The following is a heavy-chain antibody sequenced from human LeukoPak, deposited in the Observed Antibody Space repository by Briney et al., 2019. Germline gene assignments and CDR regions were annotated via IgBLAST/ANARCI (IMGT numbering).Heavy chain of an antibody. Sequence: SETLSLTCAVYGGSFSGYYWSWIRQPPGKGLEWIGEINHSGSTNYNPSLKSRVTISVDTSKNQFSLKLSSVTAADTAVYYCARGYSSRNLAYWGQGTLVTVSS. CDR3: ARGYSSRNLAY. CDR2: INHSGST. V-gene: IGHV4-34*01. J-gene: IGHJ4*02. D-gene: IGHD6-13*01. CDR1: GGSFSGYY.